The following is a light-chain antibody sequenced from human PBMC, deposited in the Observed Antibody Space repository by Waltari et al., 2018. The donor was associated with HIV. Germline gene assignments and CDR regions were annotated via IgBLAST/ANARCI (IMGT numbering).Light chain of an antibody. J-gene: IGKJ4*01. V-gene: IGKV4-1*01. CDR2: WAS. CDR1: QSVLYSSNNKNY. CDR3: QQYYSTPLT. Sequence: DLVMTQSPDSLAVSLGERATINCKSSQSVLYSSNNKNYLAWYQQKPVQPPKLLIYWASTRESGVPDRFSGSGSGTDFTLTISSLQAEDVAVYYCQQYYSTPLTFGGGTTVEIK.